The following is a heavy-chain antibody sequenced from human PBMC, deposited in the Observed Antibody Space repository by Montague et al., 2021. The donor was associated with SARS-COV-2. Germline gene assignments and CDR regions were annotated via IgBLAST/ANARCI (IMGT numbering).Heavy chain of an antibody. J-gene: IGHJ5*02. V-gene: IGHV4-34*01. Sequence: SETLSLTCTVSGGSITSFYFPELVTAPGKAGAEMKGISQNASNYHNTFVESRVLISRDMSRNQFSIQLRSVTAADTAVYYCARVNRGYWQYAGGLNWIDPW. CDR1: GGSITSFY. CDR2: ISQNASN. D-gene: IGHD6-25*01. CDR3: ARVNRGYWQYAGGLNWIDP.